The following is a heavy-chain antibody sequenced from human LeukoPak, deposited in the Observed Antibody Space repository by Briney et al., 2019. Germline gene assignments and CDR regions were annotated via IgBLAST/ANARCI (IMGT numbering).Heavy chain of an antibody. J-gene: IGHJ4*02. CDR1: GGSVSSGSYH. D-gene: IGHD6-19*01. CDR2: IYYSGST. V-gene: IGHV4-61*01. CDR3: ARGEYSSGWYDY. Sequence: KPSETLSLTCTVSGGSVSSGSYHWSWIRQPPGKGLEWIGYIYYSGSTNYNPSLKSRVTISVDTSKDQFSLKLSSVTAADTAFYYCARGEYSSGWYDYWGQGTLVTVSS.